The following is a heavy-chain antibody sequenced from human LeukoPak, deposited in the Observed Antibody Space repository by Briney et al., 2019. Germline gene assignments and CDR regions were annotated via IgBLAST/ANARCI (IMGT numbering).Heavy chain of an antibody. CDR3: ARDKSTIERAFGI. D-gene: IGHD3-9*01. Sequence: GGSLRLSCAASGFTFSSYSMNWVRQAPGKGLEWVSSISSSSSYIYYADSVKGRFTISRDNAKNSLYLQMNSLRAEDTAVYYCARDKSTIERAFGIWGQGTMVTAPS. CDR1: GFTFSSYS. CDR2: ISSSSSYI. V-gene: IGHV3-21*04. J-gene: IGHJ3*02.